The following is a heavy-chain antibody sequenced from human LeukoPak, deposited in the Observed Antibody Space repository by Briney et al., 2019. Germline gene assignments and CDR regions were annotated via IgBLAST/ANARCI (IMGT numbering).Heavy chain of an antibody. CDR3: TTVPPQLERHDY. J-gene: IGHJ4*02. Sequence: GGSLRLSCAASGFTIDTYWMHWVRQAPGKGLVWVSRINSDGSSTSYADSVKGRFTTSRDNAKNTVYLQMNSLKTEDTAVYYCTTVPPQLERHDYWGQGTLVTVSS. CDR1: GFTIDTYW. CDR2: INSDGSST. V-gene: IGHV3-74*01. D-gene: IGHD1-1*01.